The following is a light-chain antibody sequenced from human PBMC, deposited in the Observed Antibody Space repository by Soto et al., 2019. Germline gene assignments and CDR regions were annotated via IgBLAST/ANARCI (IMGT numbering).Light chain of an antibody. Sequence: QSVLTQPASVSGSPGQSITVSCTGSSSDFGDDKYVSWYQQQPGKGPNLLIYGVNSRPSGISNRFSASKSGNTASLTISALQAEDEALYYCCSYSSSSTFYVFGTGTKLTVL. CDR2: GVN. CDR1: SSDFGDDKY. CDR3: CSYSSSSTFYV. J-gene: IGLJ1*01. V-gene: IGLV2-14*01.